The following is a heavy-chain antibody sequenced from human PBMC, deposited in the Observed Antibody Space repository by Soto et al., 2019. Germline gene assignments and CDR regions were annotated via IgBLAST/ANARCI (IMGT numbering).Heavy chain of an antibody. J-gene: IGHJ6*02. CDR1: GGSISSYY. V-gene: IGHV4-59*01. Sequence: PSETLSLTCTVSGGSISSYYWSWIRQPPGKGLEWIGYIYYSGSTNYNPSLKSRVTISVDTSKNQFSLKLSSVTAADTAVYYCARGGPRGGGYKYYGMDAWGQGTTVTVSS. CDR2: IYYSGST. D-gene: IGHD3-22*01. CDR3: ARGGPRGGGYKYYGMDA.